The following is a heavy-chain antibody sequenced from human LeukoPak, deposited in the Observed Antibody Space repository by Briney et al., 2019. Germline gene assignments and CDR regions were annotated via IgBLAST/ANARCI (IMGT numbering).Heavy chain of an antibody. J-gene: IGHJ3*02. CDR2: ISGSGGST. D-gene: IGHD1-26*01. CDR3: AKDPVLVGATPDAFDI. V-gene: IGHV3-23*01. CDR1: GFTFSSYA. Sequence: GGSLRLSCAASGFTFSSYAMSWVRQAPGKGLEWVSAISGSGGSTYYADSVKGRFTISRDNSKNTLYLQMNSLRGEDTAVYYCAKDPVLVGATPDAFDIWGQGTMVTVSS.